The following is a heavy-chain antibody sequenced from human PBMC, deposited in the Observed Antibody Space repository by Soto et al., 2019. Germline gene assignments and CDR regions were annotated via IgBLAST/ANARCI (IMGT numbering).Heavy chain of an antibody. V-gene: IGHV5-51*01. Sequence: GESLKISCQASGYSFSNFWIAWVRQMPGEGLEWLGIIYPDDSDTRYSPSFLGQVTISADKSIKTTCLQWSSLKASDTAIYFCASSVLVTSTMNYFDLWGQGTLVTVSS. D-gene: IGHD2-8*02. J-gene: IGHJ4*02. CDR2: IYPDDSDT. CDR1: GYSFSNFW. CDR3: ASSVLVTSTMNYFDL.